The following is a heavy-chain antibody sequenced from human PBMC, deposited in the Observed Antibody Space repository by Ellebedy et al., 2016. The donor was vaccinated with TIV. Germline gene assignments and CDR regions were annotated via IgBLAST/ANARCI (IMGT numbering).Heavy chain of an antibody. V-gene: IGHV4-61*05. CDR1: GGPISSSSYY. J-gene: IGHJ6*02. Sequence: MPSETLSLTCTVSGGPISSSSYYWGWIRQPPGKGVEWIGYIYYSGSTNYNPSLKSRVTISVDTSKNQFSLKLSSVTAAETAVYYCARGSPYYDILTGYYVGGMDVWGQGTTVTVSS. D-gene: IGHD3-9*01. CDR2: IYYSGST. CDR3: ARGSPYYDILTGYYVGGMDV.